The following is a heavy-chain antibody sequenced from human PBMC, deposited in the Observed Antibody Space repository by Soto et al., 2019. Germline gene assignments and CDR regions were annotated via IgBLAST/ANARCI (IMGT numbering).Heavy chain of an antibody. V-gene: IGHV3-13*01. CDR1: GFTFSSYD. CDR3: ARGSTYYYDSSGYWGDAFDI. CDR2: IGTAGDT. J-gene: IGHJ3*02. Sequence: EVQLVESGGGLVQPGGSLRLSCAASGFTFSSYDMHWVRQATGKGLEWVSAIGTAGDTYYPGSVKGRFTISRENAKNSLYLQMNSLRAGDTAVYYCARGSTYYYDSSGYWGDAFDIWGQGTMVTVSS. D-gene: IGHD3-22*01.